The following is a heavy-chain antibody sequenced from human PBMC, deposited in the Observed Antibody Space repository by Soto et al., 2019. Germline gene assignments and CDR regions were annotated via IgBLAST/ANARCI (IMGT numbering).Heavy chain of an antibody. V-gene: IGHV1-69*13. CDR2: IIPIFGTA. CDR3: ARDHSPVEMATIFDY. D-gene: IGHD5-12*01. CDR1: GGTFSSYA. Sequence: GASVKVSCKASGGTFSSYAISWVRQAPGQGLEWMGGIIPIFGTANYAQKFQGRVTITADESTSTAYMELSSLRSEDTAVYYCARDHSPVEMATIFDYWGQGTPVTVSS. J-gene: IGHJ4*02.